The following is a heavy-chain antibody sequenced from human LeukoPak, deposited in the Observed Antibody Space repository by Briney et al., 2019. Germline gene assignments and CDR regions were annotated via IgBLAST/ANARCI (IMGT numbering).Heavy chain of an antibody. D-gene: IGHD1-26*01. CDR1: GGSISSGDYY. CDR3: ARLGNQGRSHYFDY. CDR2: IFHSGST. V-gene: IGHV4-30-2*06. J-gene: IGHJ4*02. Sequence: SETLSLTCTVSGGSISSGDYYWNWIRQSPGKGLEWIGEIFHSGSTNYSPSLKSRVTISVDKSKNQFALKLSSVTAADTAVYYCARLGNQGRSHYFDYWGQGTLVTVSS.